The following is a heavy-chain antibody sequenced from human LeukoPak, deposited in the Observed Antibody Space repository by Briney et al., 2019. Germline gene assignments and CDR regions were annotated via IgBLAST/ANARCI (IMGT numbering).Heavy chain of an antibody. CDR1: RLTLSSYA. V-gene: IGHV3-23*01. Sequence: VGCLSLSCAASRLTLSSYAMSWVRQAAGRGRAGVAAISCRGCCTYYTGSVKGRFTISRDSSNNTLYLQINSLRARDTAVYYFAKHLGYWSSSRCLILLDRGGQETLVTV. D-gene: IGHD2-2*03. J-gene: IGHJ5*02. CDR3: AKHLGYWSSSRCLILLDR. CDR2: ISCRGCCT.